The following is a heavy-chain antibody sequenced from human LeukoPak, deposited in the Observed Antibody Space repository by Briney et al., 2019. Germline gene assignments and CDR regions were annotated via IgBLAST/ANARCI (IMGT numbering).Heavy chain of an antibody. Sequence: PGGSLRLSCTASGFTFSNYGMHWVRQAPGKGLEWVAVLSNDATNKYYADSVKGRFTISRDNSKNTLYLQMNSLRAADTAVYYCASTDPNHAILSGYFEFWGQGTLLTVSS. D-gene: IGHD3-9*01. V-gene: IGHV3-30*03. J-gene: IGHJ4*02. CDR3: ASTDPNHAILSGYFEF. CDR2: LSNDATNK. CDR1: GFTFSNYG.